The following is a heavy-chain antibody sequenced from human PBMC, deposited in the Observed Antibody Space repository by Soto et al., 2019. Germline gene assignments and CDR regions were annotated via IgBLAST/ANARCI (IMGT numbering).Heavy chain of an antibody. J-gene: IGHJ6*02. CDR2: ISGSGGST. CDR1: GFTFSSYA. V-gene: IGHV3-23*01. CDR3: ANAPVVVVPAPTPPINDYGMDV. D-gene: IGHD2-2*01. Sequence: GGSLRLSCAASGFTFSSYAMSWVRQAPGKGLEWVSAISGSGGSTYYADSVKGRFTISRDNSKNTLYLQMNSLRAEDTAVYYCANAPVVVVPAPTPPINDYGMDVWGQGTTVTVSS.